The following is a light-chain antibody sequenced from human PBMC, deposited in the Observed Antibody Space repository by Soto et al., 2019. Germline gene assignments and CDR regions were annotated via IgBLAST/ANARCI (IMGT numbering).Light chain of an antibody. J-gene: IGLJ1*01. Sequence: QSVLTLPASVSGSPGQSITISCTGTPSDVGSYDLVPWYQQHPGKAPKIMIYEVSKRPSGDSNRFSGSKSGNTASLTISGLQAEDEADYYCCSYAGGRSPYVFGTGTKVTVL. V-gene: IGLV2-23*02. CDR1: PSDVGSYDL. CDR2: EVS. CDR3: CSYAGGRSPYV.